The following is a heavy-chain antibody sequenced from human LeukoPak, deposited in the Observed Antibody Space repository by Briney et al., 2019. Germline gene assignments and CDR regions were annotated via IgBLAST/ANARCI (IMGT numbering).Heavy chain of an antibody. CDR3: ARDPHCSTTNCPFDF. V-gene: IGHV4-4*02. J-gene: IGHJ4*02. D-gene: IGHD2-2*01. Sequence: SETLSLTCAVSGGSISSSDWWSWVRQPPGRGLEWIGYIWRSDHTNYNPSLKSRVTMSLDKSKNQFSLKLSSVTAADTAVYYCARDPHCSTTNCPFDFWGQGTLVIVSS. CDR1: GGSISSSDW. CDR2: IWRSDHT.